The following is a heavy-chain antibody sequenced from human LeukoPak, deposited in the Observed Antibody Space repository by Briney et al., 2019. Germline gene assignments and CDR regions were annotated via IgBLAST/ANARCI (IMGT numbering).Heavy chain of an antibody. V-gene: IGHV3-33*01. J-gene: IGHJ6*02. CDR3: ASGRLNYFYAMDI. CDR2: IWYDGSNK. CDR1: GFTFSRNG. Sequence: PGGSLRLSCAASGFTFSRNGMHWVRQAPGKGLEWVAVIWYDGSNKYYADSVKGRFTIFRDNSKNTLYLQMNSPRAEDTAVYYCASGRLNYFYAMDIWGQGTTVTVSS.